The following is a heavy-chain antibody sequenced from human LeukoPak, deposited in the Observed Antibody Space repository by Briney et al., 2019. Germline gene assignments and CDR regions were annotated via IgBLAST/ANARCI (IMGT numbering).Heavy chain of an antibody. CDR2: INPSGGST. CDR3: AREGEMATQGFDI. J-gene: IGHJ3*02. Sequence: GASVKVSCKASGYTFTSYYMHWVRQAPGQGREWMGIINPSGGSTSYAQKFQGRVTMTSDTSTSTVYMELSSLRSEDTAVYYCAREGEMATQGFDIWGQGTMVTVSS. CDR1: GYTFTSYY. D-gene: IGHD5-24*01. V-gene: IGHV1-46*01.